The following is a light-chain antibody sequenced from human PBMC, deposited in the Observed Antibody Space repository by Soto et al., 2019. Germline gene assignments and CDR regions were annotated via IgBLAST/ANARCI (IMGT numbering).Light chain of an antibody. CDR1: QSLLHSNGYNY. J-gene: IGKJ2*01. V-gene: IGKV2-28*01. Sequence: DIVMTQSPLSLPVTPGEPASISCRSSQSLLHSNGYNYLDWYLQKPGQSPQLLIYLGSNRASGVPDRFSGSGSGTDFTLKISRVEAEDVGVYHCMQALQTPGYTFGQGTKLEIK. CDR3: MQALQTPGYT. CDR2: LGS.